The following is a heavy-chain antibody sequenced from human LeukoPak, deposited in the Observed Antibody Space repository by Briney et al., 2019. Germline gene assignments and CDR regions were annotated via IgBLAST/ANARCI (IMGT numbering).Heavy chain of an antibody. Sequence: SVKVSCKASGGTFSSYAISWVRQAPGQGLEWMGGIIPIFGTASYAQKFQGRVTITADESTSTAYMELSSLRSEDTAVYYCARGGGIVVVPSPSDAFDIWGQGTMVTVSS. V-gene: IGHV1-69*13. CDR2: IIPIFGTA. J-gene: IGHJ3*02. CDR3: ARGGGIVVVPSPSDAFDI. D-gene: IGHD3-22*01. CDR1: GGTFSSYA.